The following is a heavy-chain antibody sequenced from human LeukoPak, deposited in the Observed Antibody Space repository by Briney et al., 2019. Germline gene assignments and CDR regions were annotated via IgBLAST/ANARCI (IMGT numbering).Heavy chain of an antibody. Sequence: ASVKVSCKVSGYTLTELSMHWVRQAPGKGLEWMGGFDPEDGETIYAQKFQGRVTMTEDTSTDTAYMELSSLRSEDTTVYYCARVYSSGWSPNWFDPWGQGTLVTVSS. D-gene: IGHD6-19*01. CDR1: GYTLTELS. J-gene: IGHJ5*02. CDR3: ARVYSSGWSPNWFDP. CDR2: FDPEDGET. V-gene: IGHV1-24*01.